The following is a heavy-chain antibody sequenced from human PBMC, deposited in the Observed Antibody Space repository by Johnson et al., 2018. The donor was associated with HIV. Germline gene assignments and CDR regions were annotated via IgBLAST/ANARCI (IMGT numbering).Heavy chain of an antibody. V-gene: IGHV3-30*03. J-gene: IGHJ3*02. D-gene: IGHD3-22*01. CDR3: ATSGNYDDDAFDI. Sequence: QVQLVESGGGVVQPGGSLRLSCAASGFTFTSYGMHWVRQAPGKGLEWVAVISYDGSNKYYAESVKGRFTISRDNSRNTLYLQMNSLRAEDTAVYYCATSGNYDDDAFDIWGQGTMVTVSS. CDR1: GFTFTSYG. CDR2: ISYDGSNK.